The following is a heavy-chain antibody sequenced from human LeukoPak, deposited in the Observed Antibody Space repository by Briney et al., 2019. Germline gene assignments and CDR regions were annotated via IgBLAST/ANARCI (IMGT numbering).Heavy chain of an antibody. CDR2: ISYDGSNK. CDR3: ARSGLMIRGVIDY. CDR1: GFTFSSYA. D-gene: IGHD3-10*01. Sequence: GGSLRLSCAASGFTFSSYAMHWVRQAPGKGLEWVAVISYDGSNKYYADSVKGRFTISRDNSKNTLYLQMNSLRAEDTAVYYCARSGLMIRGVIDYWGQGTLSPSPQ. J-gene: IGHJ4*02. V-gene: IGHV3-30*04.